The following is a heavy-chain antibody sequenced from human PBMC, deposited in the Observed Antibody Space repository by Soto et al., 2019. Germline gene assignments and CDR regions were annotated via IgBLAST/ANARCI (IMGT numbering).Heavy chain of an antibody. CDR1: GDSVSRDRAA. CDR2: TYYRSKWYN. CDR3: ARDLGGFDY. V-gene: IGHV6-1*01. Sequence: SQTLSLTCVISGDSVSRDRAAWNWIRQSPSRGLEWLGRTYYRSKWYNDYAIPVKSRITIKPDTSRNQFSLQLNSVTPEDTAVYYCARDLGGFDYWGQGTLVTVSS. J-gene: IGHJ4*02. D-gene: IGHD1-26*01.